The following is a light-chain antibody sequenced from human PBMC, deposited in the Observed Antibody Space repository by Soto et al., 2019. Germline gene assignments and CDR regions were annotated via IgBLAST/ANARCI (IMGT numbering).Light chain of an antibody. V-gene: IGKV3-11*01. CDR3: QQRSNWPPWT. CDR2: DAS. J-gene: IGKJ1*01. CDR1: QSVSSY. Sequence: EIVLTQSPDTLSLSPGERATLSCRASQSVSSYLAWYQQKPGQAPRLLIYDASNRATGIPARFSGSGSGTNFTLTICSLVPEDFAVYYCQQRSNWPPWTFGQGTKVDIK.